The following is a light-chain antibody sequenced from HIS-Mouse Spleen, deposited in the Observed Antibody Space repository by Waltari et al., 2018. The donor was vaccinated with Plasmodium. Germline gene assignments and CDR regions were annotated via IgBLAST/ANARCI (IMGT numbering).Light chain of an antibody. V-gene: IGKV1-39*01. CDR1: QRISSY. CDR2: AAS. J-gene: IGKJ1*01. CDR3: QQGDSTWT. Sequence: DIQMTQSPSSLSASVGDRVTITCRASQRISSYVNWYQQKPGKAPKLLVSAASSLQSGVPSRFSGSGSGTDFTLSISSRQPEDVATYYCQQGDSTWTFGQGTKVELK.